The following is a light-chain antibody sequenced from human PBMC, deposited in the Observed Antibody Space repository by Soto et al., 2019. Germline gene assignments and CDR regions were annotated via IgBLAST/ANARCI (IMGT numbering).Light chain of an antibody. Sequence: DIVITQSPSTLSASIGDRVTITCRASESIRTWLVWYQHKPGKAPKFLIYDASSLESGVPSRFSGSGSGTEFTLTISNLQPDDFATYFCQQYNNYPRTFGQGTKVDI. CDR1: ESIRTW. CDR3: QQYNNYPRT. CDR2: DAS. J-gene: IGKJ1*01. V-gene: IGKV1-5*01.